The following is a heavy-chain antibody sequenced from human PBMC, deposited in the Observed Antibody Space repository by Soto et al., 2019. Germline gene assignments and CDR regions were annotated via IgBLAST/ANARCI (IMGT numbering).Heavy chain of an antibody. CDR3: ARFAKEENPKVGSWYYFDY. CDR1: GGSFSGYY. D-gene: IGHD6-13*01. Sequence: SETLSLTCAVYGGSFSGYYWSWIRQPPGKGLEWIGEINHSGSTNYNPSLKSRVTISVDTSKNQFSLKLSSVTAADTAVCYCARFAKEENPKVGSWYYFDYWGQGTRVTVSS. J-gene: IGHJ4*02. V-gene: IGHV4-34*01. CDR2: INHSGST.